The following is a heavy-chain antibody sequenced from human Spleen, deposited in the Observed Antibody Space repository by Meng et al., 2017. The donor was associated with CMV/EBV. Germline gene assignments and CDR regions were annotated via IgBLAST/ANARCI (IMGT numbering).Heavy chain of an antibody. J-gene: IGHJ4*02. CDR3: ARGPLYGDWDY. D-gene: IGHD4-17*01. Sequence: GESLKISCAASGFTFSSYAMSWVRQAPGKGLEWVSVIYNGDTGTYYADSVKGRFTISRDNSKNTLYLQTNRLRAEDTAVYYCARGPLYGDWDYWGQGTLVTVSS. CDR2: IYNGDTGT. V-gene: IGHV3-23*03. CDR1: GFTFSSYA.